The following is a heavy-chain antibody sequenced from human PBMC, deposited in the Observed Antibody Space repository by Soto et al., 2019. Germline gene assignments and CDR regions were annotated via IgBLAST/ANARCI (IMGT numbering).Heavy chain of an antibody. J-gene: IGHJ6*02. D-gene: IGHD2-21*02. Sequence: GGSLRLSCAASGFTFSSYWMSWVRQAPGKGLEWVAVIKQDGTEKYYVDTVKGRFTISRDNSKNSLFLHMGSLRAEDTAMYYCATKARVTNYLYYGMDVWGLGTTVTVSS. CDR2: IKQDGTEK. V-gene: IGHV3-7*01. CDR1: GFTFSSYW. CDR3: ATKARVTNYLYYGMDV.